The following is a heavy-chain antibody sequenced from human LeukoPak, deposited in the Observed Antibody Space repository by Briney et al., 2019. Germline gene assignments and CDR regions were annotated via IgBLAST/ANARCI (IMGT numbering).Heavy chain of an antibody. CDR3: ARDGYYSGWYPGGGYLDY. CDR2: ISYDGSNK. D-gene: IGHD6-19*01. V-gene: IGHV3-30-3*01. J-gene: IGHJ4*02. CDR1: GFTFSSYA. Sequence: GRSLRLSCAASGFTFSSYAFHWVGQAPGKGLEWVAAISYDGSNKYFADSVKGRFTISRDNSKNTLYLQMNSLRVEDTAVYYCARDGYYSGWYPGGGYLDYWGQGTLVTVSS.